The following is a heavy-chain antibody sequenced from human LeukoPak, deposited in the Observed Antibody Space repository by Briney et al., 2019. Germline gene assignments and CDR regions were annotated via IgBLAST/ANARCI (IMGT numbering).Heavy chain of an antibody. CDR3: ARVNTYYDFWSGYSGAFDI. V-gene: IGHV4-30-2*01. D-gene: IGHD3-3*01. CDR2: IYHSGST. CDR1: GVSISSGGYS. Sequence: SQTLSLTCAVSGVSISSGGYSWSWIRQPPGKGLEWIGYIYHSGSTYYNPSLKSRVTISVDRSKNQFSLKLSSVTAADTAVYYCARVNTYYDFWSGYSGAFDIWGQGTMVTVSS. J-gene: IGHJ3*02.